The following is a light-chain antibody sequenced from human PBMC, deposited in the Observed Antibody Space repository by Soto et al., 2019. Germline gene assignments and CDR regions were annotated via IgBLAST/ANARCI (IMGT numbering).Light chain of an antibody. J-gene: IGKJ5*01. Sequence: DIQMTQSPSTLSASVGDRVTITCRASQSISSWLAWYQQKPGKAPKLLVYDASTLQSGVASRFSGSGSGTEFTLIISGLQPDDSATYYCQQSYGTPITFGQGTRLEIK. CDR1: QSISSW. CDR2: DAS. V-gene: IGKV1-5*01. CDR3: QQSYGTPIT.